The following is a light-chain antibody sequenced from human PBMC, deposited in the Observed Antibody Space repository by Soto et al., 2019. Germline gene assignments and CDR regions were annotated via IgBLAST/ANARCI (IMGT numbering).Light chain of an antibody. CDR1: SSDVGGYNY. V-gene: IGLV2-8*01. Sequence: QSALTQPPSASGSPGQSVTISCTGTSSDVGGYNYVSWYQQHSGKAPKLMIYEVTKRPSGVPDRFSGSKSGNTASLTVSGVQAEDEADYYCSSYAGSNNLVFGGGTKLTVL. J-gene: IGLJ3*02. CDR3: SSYAGSNNLV. CDR2: EVT.